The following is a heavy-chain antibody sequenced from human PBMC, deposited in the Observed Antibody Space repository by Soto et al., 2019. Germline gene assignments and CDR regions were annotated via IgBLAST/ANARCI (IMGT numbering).Heavy chain of an antibody. V-gene: IGHV3-23*01. CDR3: TRSGPYYYDSSGYYGY. D-gene: IGHD3-22*01. CDR2: ISGSGGST. CDR1: GFTFSSCA. Sequence: PGGSLRLSCAASGFTFSSCAMGWVRQAPGKGLEWVSGISGSGGSTYYADSVKGRFTISRDTSKSMLYLQMDSLKAKDTAMYYCTRSGPYYYDSSGYYGYWGQGTLVTVSS. J-gene: IGHJ4*02.